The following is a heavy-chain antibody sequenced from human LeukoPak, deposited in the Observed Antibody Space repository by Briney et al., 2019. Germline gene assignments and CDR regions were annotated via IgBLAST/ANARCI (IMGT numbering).Heavy chain of an antibody. D-gene: IGHD2-21*02. V-gene: IGHV1-2*02. CDR2: INPNSGGT. CDR1: GYTFTGYY. Sequence: ASVKVSCKASGYTFTGYYMHWVRQAPGQGLEWMAWINPNSGGTNYAQKFQGRVTMTRDTSISTAYMELSRLRSDDTAVYYCARAYCGGDCYSPTYYFDYWGQGTLVTVSS. CDR3: ARAYCGGDCYSPTYYFDY. J-gene: IGHJ4*02.